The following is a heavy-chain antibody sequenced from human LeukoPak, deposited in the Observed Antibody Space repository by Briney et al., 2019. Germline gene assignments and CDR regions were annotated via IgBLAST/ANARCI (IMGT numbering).Heavy chain of an antibody. D-gene: IGHD1-26*01. CDR3: ARASGGSYLYYFDY. Sequence: QTGGSLRLSCAASGFTFSSYEMNLVRQAPGKGLEWVSYISSSGSTIYYADSVKGRFTISRDNAKNALYLQMNSLRAEDTALYYCARASGGSYLYYFDYWGQGTLVTVSS. CDR2: ISSSGSTI. J-gene: IGHJ4*02. CDR1: GFTFSSYE. V-gene: IGHV3-48*03.